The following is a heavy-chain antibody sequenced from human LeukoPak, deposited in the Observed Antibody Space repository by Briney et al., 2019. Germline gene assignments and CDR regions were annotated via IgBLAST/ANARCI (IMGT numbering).Heavy chain of an antibody. CDR2: IKQDGSET. CDR1: GFTFSTYW. D-gene: IGHD6-13*01. J-gene: IGHJ4*02. V-gene: IGHV3-7*04. CDR3: ARGTPQYTSSWYNY. Sequence: GGSLRLSCAASGFTFSTYWMSWVRQAPGKGLECVANIKQDGSETYYVDPVKGRFTISRDNAKNSLFLQMNSLRAEDTAVYYCARGTPQYTSSWYNYWGQGTLVTVSS.